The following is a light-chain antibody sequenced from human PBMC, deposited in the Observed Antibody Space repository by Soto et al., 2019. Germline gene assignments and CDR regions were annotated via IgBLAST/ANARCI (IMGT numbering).Light chain of an antibody. CDR2: GAS. CDR3: QQYNNWPPIT. Sequence: EIVMTQSPATLCVSPGDXATLSCRASQSVTSNLAWYQQKPGQAPRLLIYGASTRATGIPARFSGSGSGTEFTLTISSLQSEDFAVYFCQQYNNWPPITFGQGTRLEIK. CDR1: QSVTSN. J-gene: IGKJ5*01. V-gene: IGKV3-15*01.